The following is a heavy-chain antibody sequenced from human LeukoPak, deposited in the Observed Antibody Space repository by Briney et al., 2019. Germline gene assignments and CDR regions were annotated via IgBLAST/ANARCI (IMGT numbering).Heavy chain of an antibody. J-gene: IGHJ3*02. CDR1: GGSISSSSYY. V-gene: IGHV4-61*01. CDR2: IYYSGST. Sequence: KTSETLSLTCTVSGGSISSSSYYWSWIRQPPGKGLEWIGYIYYSGSTNYNPSLKSRVTISVGTSKNQFSLKLSSVTAADTAVYYCARVTRLSSSSYYDAFDIWGQGTMVTVSS. CDR3: ARVTRLSSSSYYDAFDI. D-gene: IGHD6-13*01.